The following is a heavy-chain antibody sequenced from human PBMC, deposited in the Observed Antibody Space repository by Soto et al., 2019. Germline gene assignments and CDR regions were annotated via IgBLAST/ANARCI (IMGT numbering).Heavy chain of an antibody. D-gene: IGHD1-26*01. CDR1: GSSISSSGYY. CDR2: MYYNVGT. V-gene: IGHV4-39*01. CDR3: ARGRIVGALGN. Sequence: SETQSLTCIVSGSSISSSGYYWGWIRQPPGKGLEWIASMYYNVGTYYNPSLKSRVTISVDTSANQFSLKLSSVTAADTAVYYCARGRIVGALGNWGQGTLVTVSS. J-gene: IGHJ4*02.